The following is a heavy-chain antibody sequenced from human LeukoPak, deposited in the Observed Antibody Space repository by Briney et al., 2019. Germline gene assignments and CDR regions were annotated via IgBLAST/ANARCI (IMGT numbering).Heavy chain of an antibody. V-gene: IGHV1-18*01. CDR3: AVLEFYYYGSGSYPVDY. CDR1: GYTFTSYG. J-gene: IGHJ4*02. Sequence: ASVKVSCKASGYTFTSYGISWVRQAPGQGLEWMGWISAYNGNTNYAQKLQGRVTMTTDTSTSTAYMELRSLRSDDTAVYYCAVLEFYYYGSGSYPVDYWGQGTVVTVSS. D-gene: IGHD3-10*01. CDR2: ISAYNGNT.